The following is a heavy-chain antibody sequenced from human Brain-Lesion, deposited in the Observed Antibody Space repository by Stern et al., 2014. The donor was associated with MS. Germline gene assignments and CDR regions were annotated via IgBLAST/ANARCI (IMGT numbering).Heavy chain of an antibody. J-gene: IGHJ4*02. CDR1: GFTFRSYG. D-gene: IGHD5-24*01. CDR2: AWYDGSTA. CDR3: ARGHIPYAYNYLFDY. V-gene: IGHV3-33*01. Sequence: VQLVESGGGVVQPGTSLRLSCAASGFTFRSYGMHWVRQAPGQGLEWVALAWYDGSTAYYTNSVKGRFTISRDNSKNTLSLQMNSLTAEDTAVYYCARGHIPYAYNYLFDYWGQGTLVTVSS.